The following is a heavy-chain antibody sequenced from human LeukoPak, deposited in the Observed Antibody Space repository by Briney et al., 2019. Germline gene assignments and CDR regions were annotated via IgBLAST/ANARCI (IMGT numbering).Heavy chain of an antibody. J-gene: IGHJ4*02. CDR3: AKDRGGSIGIDS. CDR2: IRFDGTSA. V-gene: IGHV3-30*02. CDR1: GFNFNIFD. D-gene: IGHD3-10*01. Sequence: GGSLRLSCAASGFNFNIFDMHWVRQAPGKGLEWVAFIRFDGTSAYYADSVKGRFIISRDNSKNTLYLQMNSLRVEDTAVYDCAKDRGGSIGIDSWGQGTLVTVSS.